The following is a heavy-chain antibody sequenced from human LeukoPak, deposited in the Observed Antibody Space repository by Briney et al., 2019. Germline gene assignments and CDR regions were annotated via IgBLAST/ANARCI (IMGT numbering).Heavy chain of an antibody. Sequence: SETLSLTCAVPGGSISSSNWWSWVRQPPGKGLEWIGEIYHSESTNYNPSLKSRVTISVDTSKNQFSLELSSVTAADTAVYYCARLQGYSYGLIDYWGQGTLVTVSS. CDR1: GGSISSSNW. D-gene: IGHD5-18*01. CDR3: ARLQGYSYGLIDY. V-gene: IGHV4-4*02. J-gene: IGHJ4*02. CDR2: IYHSEST.